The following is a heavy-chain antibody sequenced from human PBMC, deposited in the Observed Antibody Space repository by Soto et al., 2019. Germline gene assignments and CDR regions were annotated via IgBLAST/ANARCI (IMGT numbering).Heavy chain of an antibody. CDR2: IKSRGSGGTT. Sequence: EVQLVESGGGLVKPGGSLRLSCAASGPTFTIAWMNWVRQAPGKGLEWVGRIKSRGSGGTTDYAAPVKGRFTISRDDSKQTLYLQMNSLQTEDTAVYYCNTVMKPPPDDAFDVWGQGTIVTVSS. CDR3: NTVMKPPPDDAFDV. J-gene: IGHJ3*01. CDR1: GPTFTIAW. V-gene: IGHV3-15*01. D-gene: IGHD2-2*02.